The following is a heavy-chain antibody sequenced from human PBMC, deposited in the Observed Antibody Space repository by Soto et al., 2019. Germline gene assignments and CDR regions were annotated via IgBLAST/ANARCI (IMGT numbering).Heavy chain of an antibody. CDR2: MNPKSGNT. CDR1: GYTFTNND. CDR3: ASGRMDPTIRPPTWYVDL. Sequence: QVQLVQSGAEVKKPGASVKVSCEASGYTFTNNDINWMRQGTGQGLEWMGWMNPKSGNTGYALQFQGRVTMTRNILVNPADLELTSLRSEDTAVYYCASGRMDPTIRPPTWYVDLWGRGTLVIVS. J-gene: IGHJ2*01. D-gene: IGHD1-26*01. V-gene: IGHV1-8*01.